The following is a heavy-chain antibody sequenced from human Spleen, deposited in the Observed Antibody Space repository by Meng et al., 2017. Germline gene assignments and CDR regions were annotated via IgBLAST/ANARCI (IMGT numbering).Heavy chain of an antibody. J-gene: IGHJ4*01. CDR2: TYYRSRWYK. CDR1: ADSVSRNSVA. Sequence: VDVHDSGARRVPPPQALALSCALSADSVSRNSVACNWIRQSPSRGLEWLGRTYYRSRWYKDYAVSVKSRITINPDTSKNEFSLQLNSVTPEDTAVYFCARGTATLDFWGHGTLVTVSS. D-gene: IGHD2-15*01. V-gene: IGHV6-1*01. CDR3: ARGTATLDF.